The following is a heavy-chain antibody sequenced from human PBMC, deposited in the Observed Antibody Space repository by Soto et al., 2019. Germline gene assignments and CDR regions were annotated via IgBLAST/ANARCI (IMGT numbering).Heavy chain of an antibody. CDR1: GGSFSGYY. CDR2: INHSGST. V-gene: IGHV4-34*01. D-gene: IGHD4-17*01. CDR3: ARGRRGDYRYYYYYYMDV. J-gene: IGHJ6*03. Sequence: PSETLSLTCAVYGGSFSGYYWSWIRQPPGKGLEWIGEINHSGSTNYNPSLKSRVTISVDTSKNQFSLKLSSVTAADTAVYYCARGRRGDYRYYYYYYMDVWGKGTTVTVSS.